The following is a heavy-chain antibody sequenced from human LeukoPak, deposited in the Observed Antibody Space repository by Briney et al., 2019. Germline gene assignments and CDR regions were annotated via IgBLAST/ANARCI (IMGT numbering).Heavy chain of an antibody. Sequence: GRSLRLSCAASGFTFSSYGMHWVRQAPGKGLEWVAVISYDGSNKYYADSVKGRFTISRDNSKNTLYLQMNSLRAEDTAVYYCARDNWGPDYWGQGILVTVSS. CDR2: ISYDGSNK. CDR1: GFTFSSYG. CDR3: ARDNWGPDY. J-gene: IGHJ4*02. V-gene: IGHV3-30*03. D-gene: IGHD7-27*01.